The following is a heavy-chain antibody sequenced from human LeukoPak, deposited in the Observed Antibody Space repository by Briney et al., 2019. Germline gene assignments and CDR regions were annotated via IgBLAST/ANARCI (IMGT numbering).Heavy chain of an antibody. CDR1: GFTFSDYY. CDR3: ARAVRYGDWFDP. J-gene: IGHJ5*02. V-gene: IGHV3-11*04. D-gene: IGHD3-10*01. CDR2: VSSSGSTI. Sequence: PGGSLRLSCAASGFTFSDYYMSWIRQAPGKGLEWVSYVSSSGSTIYYADSVKGRFTISRDNAKNSLYLQMNSLRAEDTAVYYCARAVRYGDWFDPWGQGTLVTVSS.